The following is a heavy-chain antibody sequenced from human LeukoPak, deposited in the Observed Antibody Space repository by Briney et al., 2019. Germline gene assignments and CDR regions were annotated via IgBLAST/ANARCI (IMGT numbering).Heavy chain of an antibody. CDR3: ARARDGHINNWFDP. CDR2: IYYSGST. Sequence: PSETLSVTCTVSGGSINSYYWSWIRQPPGKGLEWIGYIYYSGSTEYNPSLKSRVTISVDTSKNQFSLKMSSVTAAETAVYYCARARDGHINNWFDPWGQGTLVTVSS. D-gene: IGHD5-24*01. J-gene: IGHJ5*02. V-gene: IGHV4-59*01. CDR1: GGSINSYY.